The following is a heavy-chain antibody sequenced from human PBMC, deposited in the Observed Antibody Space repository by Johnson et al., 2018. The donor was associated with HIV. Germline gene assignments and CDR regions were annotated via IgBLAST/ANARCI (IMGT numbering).Heavy chain of an antibody. D-gene: IGHD1-26*01. CDR1: GFTFSSYA. V-gene: IGHV3-30*04. CDR3: ARVEWELGAVDI. Sequence: QVQLVESGGGVVQPGRSLRLSCAASGFTFSSYAMHWVRQAPGKGLEWVAVISYDGSNKYYADSVKGRFTISRDNSKNTLYLQMNGLRSEDTAVYYCARVEWELGAVDIWGQGTMVTVSS. J-gene: IGHJ3*02. CDR2: ISYDGSNK.